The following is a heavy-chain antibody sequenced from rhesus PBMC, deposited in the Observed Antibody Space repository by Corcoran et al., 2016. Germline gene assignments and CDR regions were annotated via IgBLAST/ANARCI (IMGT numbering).Heavy chain of an antibody. J-gene: IGHJ4*01. V-gene: IGHV3-184*01. D-gene: IGHD4-29*01. CDR1: GFTFSNVW. CDR2: SKRKVYGGTA. Sequence: EVQLVESGGGLVQPGGSLRLSCAASGFTFSNVWMNWVRQAPGKGLEWGGFSKRKVYGGTAKYAASVKGRFTISKDDSKSIAYLQMSSLKTEDTAVYYCTRDSNGSNYGFDYWGQGVLVTVSS. CDR3: TRDSNGSNYGFDY.